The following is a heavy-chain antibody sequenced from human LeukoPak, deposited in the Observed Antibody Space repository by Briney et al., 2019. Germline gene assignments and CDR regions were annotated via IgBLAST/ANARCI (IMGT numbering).Heavy chain of an antibody. V-gene: IGHV1-2*02. D-gene: IGHD6-13*01. Sequence: GASVKVSCKACGYTFTGYYMYWVRQAPGQGLEWMGWINPNSGGTNYAQKFQGRVTMTRDTSISTAYMELSRLRSDDTAVYYCARDRKQLVFCAFDIWGQGTMVTVSS. CDR2: INPNSGGT. J-gene: IGHJ3*02. CDR3: ARDRKQLVFCAFDI. CDR1: GYTFTGYY.